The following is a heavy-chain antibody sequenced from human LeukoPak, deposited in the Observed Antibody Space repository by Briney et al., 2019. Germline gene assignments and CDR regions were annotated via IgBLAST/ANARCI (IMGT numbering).Heavy chain of an antibody. V-gene: IGHV3-30*04. Sequence: QTGGSLRLSCAASGFTFSNYAMHWVRQAPGKGLEWVAVIGDDGSNKYYVDSVKGRFTISRDNSNNTVYLQMNSLRAEDTAVYYCARVDDLDAFDTWGQGTLVTVSS. CDR1: GFTFSNYA. CDR3: ARVDDLDAFDT. D-gene: IGHD2-2*03. CDR2: IGDDGSNK. J-gene: IGHJ3*02.